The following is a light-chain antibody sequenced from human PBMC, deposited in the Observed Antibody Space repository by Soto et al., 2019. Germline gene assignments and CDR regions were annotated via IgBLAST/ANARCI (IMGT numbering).Light chain of an antibody. CDR3: QEYNTYSWA. CDR2: KAS. V-gene: IGKV1-5*03. CDR1: QSISTW. J-gene: IGKJ1*01. Sequence: DIQMTQSPSTLSASVGDRVTITCRASQSISTWLAWYQQEPGKAPKLLIHKASSLQSGVPSRFSGSGSGTDFTLTISSLHPDDFATYHCQEYNTYSWAFGQGTKVDI.